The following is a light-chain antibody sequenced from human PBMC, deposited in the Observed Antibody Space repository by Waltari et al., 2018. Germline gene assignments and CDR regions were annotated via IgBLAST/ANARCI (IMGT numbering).Light chain of an antibody. J-gene: IGKJ1*01. CDR2: GAT. CDR3: QQSYNTPWM. Sequence: DIQMTQSPSSLSASVGDRVTITCRSSDTITKYLNWYQQRPTEAPNLLIHGATTLQSGVPSRFSGSESGTDFTLTISSLQPGDSGTYYCQQSYNTPWMFGQGTKIEVK. CDR1: DTITKY. V-gene: IGKV1-39*01.